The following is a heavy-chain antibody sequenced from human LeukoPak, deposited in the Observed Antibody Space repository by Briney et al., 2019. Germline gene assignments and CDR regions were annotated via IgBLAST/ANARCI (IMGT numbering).Heavy chain of an antibody. CDR2: IIPIFGTA. J-gene: IGHJ4*02. CDR1: GGTFSSYA. CDR3: ARVGGYYDSSGYDY. V-gene: IGHV1-69*01. D-gene: IGHD3-22*01. Sequence: ASVKVSCKASGGTFSSYAISWVRQAPGQGLEWMGGIIPIFGTANYAQKFQGGVTITADESTSTAYMELSSLRSEDTAVYYCARVGGYYDSSGYDYWGQGTLVTVSS.